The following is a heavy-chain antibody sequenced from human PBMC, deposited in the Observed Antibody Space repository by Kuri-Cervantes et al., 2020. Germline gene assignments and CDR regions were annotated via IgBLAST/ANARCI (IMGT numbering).Heavy chain of an antibody. D-gene: IGHD5-18*01. J-gene: IGHJ5*02. Sequence: ASVKVSCKASGYTFTGYYMHWVRQAPGQGLEWMGWINPNSGGTSYAQKFQGRVTMTRDTSISTAYMELSRLRSDDTAVYYCARGVWIQLWTQHHPIQNWFDPWGQGTLVTCYS. CDR1: GYTFTGYY. CDR2: INPNSGGT. CDR3: ARGVWIQLWTQHHPIQNWFDP. V-gene: IGHV1-2*02.